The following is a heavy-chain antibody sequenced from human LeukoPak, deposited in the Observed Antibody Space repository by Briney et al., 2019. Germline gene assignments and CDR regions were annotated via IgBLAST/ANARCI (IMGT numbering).Heavy chain of an antibody. CDR1: GGSISSSSYY. CDR3: AREKGSSWFDC. D-gene: IGHD6-13*01. V-gene: IGHV4-39*07. CDR2: IYYSGST. Sequence: SETLSLTCTVSGGSISSSSYYWGWIRQPPGKGLEWIGSIYYSGSTYYNPSLKSRVTISVDTSKNQFSLKLSSVTAADTAVYYCAREKGSSWFDCWGQGTLVTVSS. J-gene: IGHJ4*02.